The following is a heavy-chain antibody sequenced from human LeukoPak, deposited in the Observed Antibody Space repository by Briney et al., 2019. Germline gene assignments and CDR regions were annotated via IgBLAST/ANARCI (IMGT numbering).Heavy chain of an antibody. J-gene: IGHJ4*02. CDR1: GGSIRSSSYY. CDR2: IYYSGST. V-gene: IGHV4-39*07. D-gene: IGHD5-12*01. Sequence: SETLSLTCTVSGGSIRSSSYYWGWIRQPPGKGLEWIGSIYYSGSTYYNPSLKSRVTISVDTSKNQFSLKLTSVTAADTAVYYCARYRGGSGYHFDYWGQGTLVTVSS. CDR3: ARYRGGSGYHFDY.